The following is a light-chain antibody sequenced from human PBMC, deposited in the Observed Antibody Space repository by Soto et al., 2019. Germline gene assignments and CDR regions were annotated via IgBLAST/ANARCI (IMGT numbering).Light chain of an antibody. J-gene: IGLJ2*01. CDR2: DDN. Sequence: SYELTQPPSVSVAPGQTARITCGGNNIGGKSVHWYQQKPGQAPVLVVYDDNDRPSGIPERFSGSNSGNTATLTISRVEAGDEADYYCQVWDSSSDHVVFGGGTKLTVL. V-gene: IGLV3-21*02. CDR3: QVWDSSSDHVV. CDR1: NIGGKS.